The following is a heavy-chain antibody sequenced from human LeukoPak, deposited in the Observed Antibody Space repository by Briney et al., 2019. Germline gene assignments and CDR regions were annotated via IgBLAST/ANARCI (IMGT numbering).Heavy chain of an antibody. CDR1: GFTFNNYA. D-gene: IGHD3-3*01. J-gene: IGHJ5*02. Sequence: GGSLRLSCAASGFTFNNYAMSWVRQAPGKGLEWVSAISGSGGSTYYADSVKGRFTISRDNSKDTLYLQMNSLRAEDTAVYYCARGIGSQLRSGWFDPWGQGTLVTVSS. CDR3: ARGIGSQLRSGWFDP. V-gene: IGHV3-23*01. CDR2: ISGSGGST.